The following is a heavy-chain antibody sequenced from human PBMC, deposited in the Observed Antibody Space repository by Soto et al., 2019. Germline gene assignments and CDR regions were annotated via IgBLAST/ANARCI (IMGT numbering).Heavy chain of an antibody. CDR2: ISGTGGAA. Sequence: PGESLRLSCAASGFTFGHSAMSGVRQAPGKGLEWVAAISGTGGAAYYADSVKGRFTISRDNSKNTLYLQMNSLRAEDTAVYYCAKLYYDFWSGYSTPYYFDYWGQGTLVTVS. CDR3: AKLYYDFWSGYSTPYYFDY. CDR1: GFTFGHSA. D-gene: IGHD3-3*01. V-gene: IGHV3-23*01. J-gene: IGHJ4*02.